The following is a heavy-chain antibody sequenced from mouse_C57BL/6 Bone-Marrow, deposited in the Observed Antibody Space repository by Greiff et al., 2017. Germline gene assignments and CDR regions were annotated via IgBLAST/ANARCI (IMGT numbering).Heavy chain of an antibody. CDR2: ISSGSSTI. J-gene: IGHJ3*01. V-gene: IGHV5-17*01. CDR3: SRAPGWFAY. CDR1: GFTFSDYG. Sequence: EVHLVESGGGLVKPGGSLKLSCAASGFTFSDYGMHWVRQAPEKGLEWVAYISSGSSTIYYADTVKGRFTISRDNAKITLCLQMPSLRSEDTAMYYCSRAPGWFAYWGQGTLVTVSA. D-gene: IGHD4-1*01.